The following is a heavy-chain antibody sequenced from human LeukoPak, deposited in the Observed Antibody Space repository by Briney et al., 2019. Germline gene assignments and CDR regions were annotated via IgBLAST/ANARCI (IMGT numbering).Heavy chain of an antibody. J-gene: IGHJ4*02. D-gene: IGHD1-26*01. CDR1: GGSISSRSCR. V-gene: IGHV4-39*01. CDR2: TYYSGST. CDR3: ARQVYSGTHYFDY. Sequence: SETLSLTCTVSGGSISSRSCRWGWIRQPPGKGLEWIGTTYYSGSTYYNPSLKSRVTISVDTSKNQFSLRLSSVTAADTAVYYCARQVYSGTHYFDYWGQGTLVTVSS.